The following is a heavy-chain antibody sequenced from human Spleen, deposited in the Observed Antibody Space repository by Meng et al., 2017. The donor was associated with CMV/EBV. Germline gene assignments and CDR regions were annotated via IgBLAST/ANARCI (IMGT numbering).Heavy chain of an antibody. CDR1: GDSIRSNW. V-gene: IGHV4-4*02. CDR3: AGHFGFSLAS. D-gene: IGHD3-3*01. CDR2: IHHSGDT. Sequence: LNCTVSGDSIRSNWWRWVRQPPGKGLEWIGEIHHSGDTNYNPSLWSRVTISVDRTSNQLSLTMTSVTAADTAVYYCAGHFGFSLASWGQGTLVTVSS. J-gene: IGHJ4*02.